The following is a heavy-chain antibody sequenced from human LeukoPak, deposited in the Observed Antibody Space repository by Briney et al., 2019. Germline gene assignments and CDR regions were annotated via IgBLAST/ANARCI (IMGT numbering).Heavy chain of an antibody. CDR3: AREGIAARPPYYYGMGV. Sequence: GGSLRLSCAASGFTFSSYSMNWVRQAPGKGLEWVSSISSSSSYIYYADSVKGRFTISRDNAKNSLYLQMNSLRAEDTAVYYCAREGIAARPPYYYGMGVWGQGTTVTLSS. D-gene: IGHD6-6*01. CDR1: GFTFSSYS. V-gene: IGHV3-21*01. J-gene: IGHJ6*02. CDR2: ISSSSSYI.